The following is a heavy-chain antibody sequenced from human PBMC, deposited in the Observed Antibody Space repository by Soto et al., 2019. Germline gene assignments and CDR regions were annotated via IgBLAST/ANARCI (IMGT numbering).Heavy chain of an antibody. CDR3: ARGYYDFYSDY. V-gene: IGHV1-18*01. CDR2: ISAYNGNA. CDR1: GYTVTSYG. Sequence: ASVKVSCKASGYTVTSYGISWLRQAPGQGLEWMGWISAYNGNANYAQKLQGRVTMTTDTSTSTACMELRSLRSDDTAVYYCARGYYDFYSDYWGQGTLVTVSS. D-gene: IGHD3-3*01. J-gene: IGHJ4*02.